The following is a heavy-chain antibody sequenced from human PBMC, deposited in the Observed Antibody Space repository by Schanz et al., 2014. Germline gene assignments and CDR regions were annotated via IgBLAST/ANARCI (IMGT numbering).Heavy chain of an antibody. CDR1: GFSVGNKY. J-gene: IGHJ4*02. CDR2: IYIGGNT. D-gene: IGHD3-10*02. CDR3: AKNQYDDVDLSSFYFDF. Sequence: EVQLVESGGGLVQPGGSLRLSCAASGFSVGNKYMNWVRQAPGKGLEWVSFIYIGGNTYYADSVKGRFTISRDNSKNTVYLQMNSLRPEDTAIYYCAKNQYDDVDLSSFYFDFWGQGTLVTVSS. V-gene: IGHV3-66*01.